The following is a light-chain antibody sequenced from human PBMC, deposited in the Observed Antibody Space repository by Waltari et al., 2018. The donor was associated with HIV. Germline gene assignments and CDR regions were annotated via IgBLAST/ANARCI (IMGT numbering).Light chain of an antibody. V-gene: IGKV3-15*01. CDR1: LTISSN. Sequence: EIVMTQSLATLFVSPGERATLSCRASLTISSNLAWYQHKPGQSPRLLILAASTRATGIPASFSASGSGSEFTLTLSSLQSEAFAVYFYQQYSHRPLMYTFGQGTKLEIK. J-gene: IGKJ2*01. CDR3: QQYSHRPLMYT. CDR2: AAS.